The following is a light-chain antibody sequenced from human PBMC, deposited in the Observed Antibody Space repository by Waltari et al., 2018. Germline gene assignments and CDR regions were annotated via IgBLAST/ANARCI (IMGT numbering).Light chain of an antibody. CDR2: SND. V-gene: IGLV1-44*01. CDR1: YSNIGSNI. CDR3: ATWDDRLTGVV. Sequence: QSVLTHPPSASGTPGQTVSISCSGSYSNIGSNIVTWYQQLPGTAPKLLIYSNDYRPSGVPDRFSGSKSGTSASLAISGLQSEDEAEYYCATWDDRLTGVVFGGGTRVTVL. J-gene: IGLJ2*01.